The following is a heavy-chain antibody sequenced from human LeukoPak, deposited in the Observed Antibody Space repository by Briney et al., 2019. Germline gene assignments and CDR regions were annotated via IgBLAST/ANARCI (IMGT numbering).Heavy chain of an antibody. CDR1: GGSISSSSYY. J-gene: IGHJ3*02. Sequence: SETLSLTCTVSGGSISSSSYYWGWIRQPPGKGLEWIGSIYYSGSTYYNPSLKSRVTIPVDTSKNQFSLKLSSVTAADTAVYYCASPIEGVLSGYGKGGAFDIWGQGTMVTVSS. V-gene: IGHV4-39*07. CDR3: ASPIEGVLSGYGKGGAFDI. D-gene: IGHD5-12*01. CDR2: IYYSGST.